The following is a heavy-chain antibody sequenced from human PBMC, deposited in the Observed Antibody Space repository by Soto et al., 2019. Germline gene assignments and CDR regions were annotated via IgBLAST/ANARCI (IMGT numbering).Heavy chain of an antibody. D-gene: IGHD2-21*01. CDR2: IISSGSTK. V-gene: IGHV3-48*01. J-gene: IGHJ4*02. Sequence: EVQLVESGGGLVQPGGSLRLSCAASGFTFSTFSMHWVRQSPGKGLEWISYIISSGSTKYYADSAKGRFTSSRDNAKNSLNLLMNGLRAEDTAGYYCGRAFLWVDYWGQGALVPVSS. CDR3: GRAFLWVDY. CDR1: GFTFSTFS.